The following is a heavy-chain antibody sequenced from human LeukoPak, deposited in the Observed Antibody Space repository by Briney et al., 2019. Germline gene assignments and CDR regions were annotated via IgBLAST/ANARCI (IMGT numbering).Heavy chain of an antibody. CDR1: GYTFTSYD. CDR2: INPNSADS. Sequence: GASVKVSCKASGYTFTSYDINWVRQAPGQGLEWMGWINPNSADSKYAQKFQDRVTMSRDTSVTTAYMELSSLRSDDTAMCFCARASGYCTSTSCPDLDYWGQGTLVTVSS. D-gene: IGHD2-2*01. J-gene: IGHJ4*02. V-gene: IGHV1-2*02. CDR3: ARASGYCTSTSCPDLDY.